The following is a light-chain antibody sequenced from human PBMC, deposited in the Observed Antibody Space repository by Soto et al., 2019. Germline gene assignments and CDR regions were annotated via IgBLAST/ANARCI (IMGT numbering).Light chain of an antibody. Sequence: EIVLTQSPATLSLSPGEIATLSCRASQSISSHLAWYQQKPGQAPRLLMYDVSNRATDIPARFSGSGSGTDFTLTISSLEPEDFAVYYCQQRPNWPLTFGGGTKVAI. V-gene: IGKV3-11*01. CDR3: QQRPNWPLT. CDR2: DVS. J-gene: IGKJ4*01. CDR1: QSISSH.